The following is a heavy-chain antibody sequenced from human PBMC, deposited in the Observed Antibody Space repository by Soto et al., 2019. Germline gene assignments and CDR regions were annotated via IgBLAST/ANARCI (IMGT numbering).Heavy chain of an antibody. CDR2: IIPFIGTA. J-gene: IGHJ6*02. CDR1: GRTFSSYA. D-gene: IGHD4-17*01. Sequence: ASVKVSCKASGRTFSSYAISCVRQSPGQVLECMGRIIPFIGTANYAQKFQGRVTITADESTSTTYLELSSQKYDYTAVYYCARVVMTTVPASYYYGIDVWGRGTTGTVCS. CDR3: ARVVMTTVPASYYYGIDV. V-gene: IGHV1-69*11.